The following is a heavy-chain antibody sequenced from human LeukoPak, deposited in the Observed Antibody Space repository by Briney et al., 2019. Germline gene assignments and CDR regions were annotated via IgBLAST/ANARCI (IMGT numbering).Heavy chain of an antibody. CDR3: ASTPTAAAGAGDAFDI. V-gene: IGHV4-30-2*01. J-gene: IGHJ3*02. D-gene: IGHD6-13*01. Sequence: SETLSLTCAVSGGSISSGGYSWSWLRQPPGKGLEWIGYIYHSGSTYYNPSLKSRVTISVDKSKNQFSLKLSSVTAADTAVYYCASTPTAAAGAGDAFDIWGQGTMVTVSS. CDR2: IYHSGST. CDR1: GGSISSGGYS.